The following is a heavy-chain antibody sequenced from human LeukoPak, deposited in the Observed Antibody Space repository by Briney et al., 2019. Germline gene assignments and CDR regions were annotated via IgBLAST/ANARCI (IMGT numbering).Heavy chain of an antibody. D-gene: IGHD3-10*01. V-gene: IGHV1-2*02. CDR3: ARQRRFGELLPTD. CDR2: INPNSGGT. Sequence: GASVTVSCKSSVYTFTSYYMHWVRQAPGQGLEWMGWINPNSGGTNYAQKFQGRVTMTRDTSISTAYMELSRLKSDDTAVYYCARQRRFGELLPTDWGQGTLVTVSS. CDR1: VYTFTSYY. J-gene: IGHJ4*02.